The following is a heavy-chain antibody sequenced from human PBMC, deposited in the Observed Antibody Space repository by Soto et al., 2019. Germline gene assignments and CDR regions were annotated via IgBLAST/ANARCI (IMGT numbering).Heavy chain of an antibody. CDR2: IIPIFDTA. J-gene: IGHJ4*02. CDR3: ARDGSGCYYPTGSDY. CDR1: GGTFSSYA. V-gene: IGHV1-69*06. D-gene: IGHD3-10*01. Sequence: QVQLVQSGAEVKKPGSSVKVSCKASGGTFSSYAISWVRQAPGQGLEWMGGIIPIFDTANYAQKFQGRVTITAAKSTSTAYMELSSLRSEDTAVYYCARDGSGCYYPTGSDYWGQGTLVTVSS.